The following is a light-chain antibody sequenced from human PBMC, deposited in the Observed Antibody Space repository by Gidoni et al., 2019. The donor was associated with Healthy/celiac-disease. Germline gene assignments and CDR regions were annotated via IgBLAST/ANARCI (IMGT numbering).Light chain of an antibody. V-gene: IGKV3-20*01. CDR3: QQYGSSRGT. CDR2: GAS. CDR1: QSVSSSY. Sequence: EIVLTHSPGTLSLSPGERATLSCRASQSVSSSYLAWYQQKPGQAPRLLIYGASSRATGIPDRFSGSGSGTDFTLTISRLEPEDFAVYYCQQYGSSRGTFXXXTKLEIK. J-gene: IGKJ2*02.